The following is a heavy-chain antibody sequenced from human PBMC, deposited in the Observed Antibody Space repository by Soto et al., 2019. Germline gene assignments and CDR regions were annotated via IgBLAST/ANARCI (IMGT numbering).Heavy chain of an antibody. J-gene: IGHJ6*02. CDR3: ARVLESGSHCYCSYYGMDV. V-gene: IGHV1-8*01. CDR2: MNPNSGNT. Sequence: ASVKVSCKASGYTSTSYDINWVRQATGQGLEWMGWMNPNSGNTGYAQTFQGRVTMTRNTSISTAYMELCSLSSENTAVYDCARVLESGSHCYCSYYGMDVWGQGTTVTVSS. CDR1: GYTSTSYD. D-gene: IGHD1-26*01.